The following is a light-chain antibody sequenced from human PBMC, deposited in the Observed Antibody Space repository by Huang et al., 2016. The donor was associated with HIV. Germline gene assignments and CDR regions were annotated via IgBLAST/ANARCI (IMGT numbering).Light chain of an antibody. CDR1: ERLLHSNGYNY. CDR2: MGS. CDR3: MQGLQTRIT. J-gene: IGKJ5*01. V-gene: IGKV2-28*01. Sequence: DIVMTQSPLSLAVTPGETASISCRSSERLLHSNGYNYVAWYQQKTGQSPRLLIYMGSNRASGVPDRFRGSGSGTDFTLKISRVEAEDVGVYYCMQGLQTRITFGQGTRLEIK.